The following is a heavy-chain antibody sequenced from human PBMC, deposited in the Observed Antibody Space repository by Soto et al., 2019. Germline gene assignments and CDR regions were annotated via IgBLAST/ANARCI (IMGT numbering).Heavy chain of an antibody. J-gene: IGHJ4*02. CDR2: IYHNGNT. V-gene: IGHV4-4*02. D-gene: IGHD6-13*01. CDR1: GGSISGSSW. CDR3: ARDPGRAVALD. Sequence: PSETLSLTCAVPGGSISGSSWWSWIRQSPGKGLEWIGEIYHNGNTNYNPSLKSRVSISVDTSKNQFSLEIYSVTASDTAIYYCARDPGRAVALDWGEGTLVTVSS.